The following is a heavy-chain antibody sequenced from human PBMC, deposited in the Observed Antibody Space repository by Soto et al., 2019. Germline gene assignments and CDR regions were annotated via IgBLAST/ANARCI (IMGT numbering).Heavy chain of an antibody. Sequence: EVQLVESGGGLVQPGRSLRLSCAASGFTFDDDARHWVRQAPGKDLEWVSGISWNSGSIGYADSVKGRFTISRDNAKNSLYLPMTSLSTEDTALYYCAKVRVMDYHHGMDVWGQGTTVTVSS. CDR2: ISWNSGSI. D-gene: IGHD3-16*01. CDR3: AKVRVMDYHHGMDV. V-gene: IGHV3-9*01. CDR1: GFTFDDDA. J-gene: IGHJ6*02.